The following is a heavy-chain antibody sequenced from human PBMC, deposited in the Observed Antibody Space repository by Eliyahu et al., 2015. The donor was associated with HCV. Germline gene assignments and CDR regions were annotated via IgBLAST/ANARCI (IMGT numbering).Heavy chain of an antibody. J-gene: IGHJ4*02. Sequence: QLQLQESGPGLVKPSXTLSLTXXXSXGSXSSSSXXXGXIRQPPGKGLEWVASIFYSGNSYYNPSLKIRVTTSVDTSKNQFSLKLSAVSATDTAVYYCARHSYSSGWYDYFDLWGQGTLVTVSS. CDR1: XGSXSSSSXX. CDR3: ARHSYSSGWYDYFDL. D-gene: IGHD6-19*01. CDR2: IFYSGNS. V-gene: IGHV4-39*01.